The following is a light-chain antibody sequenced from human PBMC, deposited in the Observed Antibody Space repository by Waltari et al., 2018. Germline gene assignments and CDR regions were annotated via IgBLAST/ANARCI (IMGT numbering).Light chain of an antibody. CDR3: CSYGGSFSSGYV. J-gene: IGLJ1*01. CDR1: SSDLGDYTY. CDR2: DVS. V-gene: IGLV2-11*01. Sequence: QSALTQPRSVSGSPGQSVPIPCTGSSSDLGDYTYVSRYQQHPGKAPKFMIYDVSKRPSGVPDPFSGAKSGNTASLTISGLQTEDEADYYCCSYGGSFSSGYVFGSGTKVTVL.